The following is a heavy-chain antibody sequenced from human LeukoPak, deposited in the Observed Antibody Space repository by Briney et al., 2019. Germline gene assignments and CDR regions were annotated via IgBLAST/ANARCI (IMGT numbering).Heavy chain of an antibody. V-gene: IGHV4-61*02. J-gene: IGHJ4*02. CDR1: GDSITRGTYY. CDR3: ARDRGNGDYGDYFDS. CDR2: IHTSSRV. D-gene: IGHD4-17*01. Sequence: SETLSLTCTVSGDSITRGTYYWNWIRQPAGKGLEWIVRIHTSSRVNYNPSLKSRVTISIDTSRNLVSLRLPSVTAADAAVYYCARDRGNGDYGDYFDSWGQGTLVSVSS.